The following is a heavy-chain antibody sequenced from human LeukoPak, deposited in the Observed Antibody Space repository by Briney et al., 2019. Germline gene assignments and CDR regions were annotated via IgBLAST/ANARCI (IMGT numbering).Heavy chain of an antibody. V-gene: IGHV3-23*01. CDR1: GFTFSSYA. CDR3: AKRDYYESSGYSPLFDY. J-gene: IGHJ4*02. D-gene: IGHD3-22*01. Sequence: GGSLRLSCADSGFTFSSYAMSWVRQAPGKGLEWVSGITGSGGKTYYADSVKGRFTISRDNSKNTLFLQMNSLRAEDTAVYYCAKRDYYESSGYSPLFDYWGQGTLVTVSS. CDR2: ITGSGGKT.